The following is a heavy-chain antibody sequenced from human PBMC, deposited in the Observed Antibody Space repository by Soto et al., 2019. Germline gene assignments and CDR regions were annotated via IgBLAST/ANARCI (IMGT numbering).Heavy chain of an antibody. Sequence: TSETLSLTCTVSGGSISSYYWSWIRQPPGKGLEWIGYIYYSGSTNYNPSLKSRVTISVDTSKNQFSLKLSSVTAADTAVYYCARGGDYYYYYMDVWGKGTTVTVSS. D-gene: IGHD4-17*01. J-gene: IGHJ6*03. V-gene: IGHV4-59*08. CDR2: IYYSGST. CDR3: ARGGDYYYYYMDV. CDR1: GGSISSYY.